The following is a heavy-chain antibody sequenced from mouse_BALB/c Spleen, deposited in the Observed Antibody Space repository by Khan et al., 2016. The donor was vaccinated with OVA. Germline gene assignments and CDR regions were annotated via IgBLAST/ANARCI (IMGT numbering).Heavy chain of an antibody. CDR1: GYSITSDYV. J-gene: IGHJ3*01. V-gene: IGHV3-2*02. CDR3: VRGRSY. CDR2: INYSGST. Sequence: VQLQQSGPGLVKPSQSLSLTCTVTGYSITSDYVWNWIRQFPGNRLEWMGYINYSGSTSKRPSLKSRISITRDTSKNQIFLQLNSVTTEDTATYYCVRGRSYWGQGTLVTVSA.